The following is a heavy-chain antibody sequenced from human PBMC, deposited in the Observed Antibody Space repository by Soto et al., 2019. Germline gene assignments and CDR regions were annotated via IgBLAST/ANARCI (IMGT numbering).Heavy chain of an antibody. D-gene: IGHD5-18*01. Sequence: EVQLVESGGGLVQPGGSLRLSCAASGFTFSDHYMDWVRQAPGKGLEWVGRTRNQANSYTTEYAASVEGRFTISRDDSRNSLYLQMNSLTSDDTAVYYCVRAPGDSYGYRYFEHWGRGTLVTVSS. J-gene: IGHJ4*02. CDR2: TRNQANSYTT. CDR1: GFTFSDHY. CDR3: VRAPGDSYGYRYFEH. V-gene: IGHV3-72*01.